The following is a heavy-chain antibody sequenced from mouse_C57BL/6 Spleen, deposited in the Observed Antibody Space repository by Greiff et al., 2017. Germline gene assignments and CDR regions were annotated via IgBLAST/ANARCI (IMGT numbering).Heavy chain of an antibody. V-gene: IGHV1-64*01. Sequence: QVQLQQPGAELVKPGASVKLSCKASGYTFTSYWMHWVKQRPGQGLEWIGMIHPNSGSTNYNEKFKSKATLTVDKSSSTAYMQLSSLTSEDSAVYYCALDSSGYTWFAYWGQGTLVTVSA. D-gene: IGHD3-2*02. J-gene: IGHJ3*01. CDR2: IHPNSGST. CDR3: ALDSSGYTWFAY. CDR1: GYTFTSYW.